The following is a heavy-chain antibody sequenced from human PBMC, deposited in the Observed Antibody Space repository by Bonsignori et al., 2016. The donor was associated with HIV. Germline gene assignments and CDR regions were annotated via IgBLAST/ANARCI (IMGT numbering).Heavy chain of an antibody. CDR1: GGSISSSSYY. CDR2: IYYSGST. D-gene: IGHD3-3*01. J-gene: IGHJ6*03. Sequence: SETLSLTCTVSGGSISSSSYYWGWIRQPPGKGLEWIGSIYYSGSTYYNPSLKSRVTISVDTSKNQFSLKLSSVTAADTAVYYCARGSYDFWGPNYYYYMDVWGKGTTVTVSS. V-gene: IGHV4-39*07. CDR3: ARGSYDFWGPNYYYYMDV.